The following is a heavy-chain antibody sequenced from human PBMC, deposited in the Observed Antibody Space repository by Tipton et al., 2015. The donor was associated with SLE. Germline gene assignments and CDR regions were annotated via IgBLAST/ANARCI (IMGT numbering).Heavy chain of an antibody. CDR2: IFYSGSV. V-gene: IGHV4-39*07. D-gene: IGHD1-7*01. J-gene: IGHJ4*02. CDR3: AKDHLELRGLGYYFDS. CDR1: GGTMRSSYF. Sequence: TLSLTCTVSGGTMRSSYFWGWARQPPGKGLEWIGSIFYSGSVDYNPSLKSRVTISVDTSKNQFSLKLSSVTAADTAVYYCAKDHLELRGLGYYFDSWGQGTPVTVSS.